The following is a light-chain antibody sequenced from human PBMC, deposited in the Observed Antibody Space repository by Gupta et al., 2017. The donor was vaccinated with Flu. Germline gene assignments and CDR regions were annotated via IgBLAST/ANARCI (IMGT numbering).Light chain of an antibody. CDR1: SSNIGAGYD. J-gene: IGLJ3*02. CDR3: QSYDSSLSASV. CDR2: VNS. Sequence: QSVLTQPLSMSRAPGQWVTISCTGSSSNIGAGYDVHWYQQLPGTAPKLLIYVNSNRPSGVPDRFSGSKSGTSASLAITGLQAEDEADYYCQSYDSSLSASVFGGGAKLTVL. V-gene: IGLV1-40*01.